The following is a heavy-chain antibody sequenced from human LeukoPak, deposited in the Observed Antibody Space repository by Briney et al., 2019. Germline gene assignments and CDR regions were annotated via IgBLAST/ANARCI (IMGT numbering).Heavy chain of an antibody. CDR1: GASINAYY. CDR2: IFHSGST. CDR3: AGEGVYWHRFDD. J-gene: IGHJ4*02. D-gene: IGHD5/OR15-5a*01. Sequence: SETLSLTCTVSGASINAYYWTWIRQPPGKGLEWIGNIFHSGSTNYNPSLKSRATISVEASKHQFSLRLSSVTAADTAVYYCAGEGVYWHRFDDWGRGTLVTVSS. V-gene: IGHV4-59*01.